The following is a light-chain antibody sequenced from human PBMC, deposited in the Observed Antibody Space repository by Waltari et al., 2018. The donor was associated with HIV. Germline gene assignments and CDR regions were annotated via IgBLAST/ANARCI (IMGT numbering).Light chain of an antibody. CDR3: QSADSSDTFV. Sequence: PPSVSVSPGQTARITCSGDALPKQYAYWYQQKPGQAPILVIYKDIERPSGIPERFSGSSSGTTVTLTISGVQAEDEADYYCQSADSSDTFVFGSGTKVTVL. J-gene: IGLJ1*01. CDR2: KDI. CDR1: ALPKQY. V-gene: IGLV3-25*03.